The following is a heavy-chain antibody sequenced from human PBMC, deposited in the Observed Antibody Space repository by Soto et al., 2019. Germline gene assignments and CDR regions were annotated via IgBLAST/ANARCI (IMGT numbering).Heavy chain of an antibody. CDR3: ARQIYDSDTGPNFQYYFDS. CDR2: IDPSDSQT. D-gene: IGHD3-22*01. J-gene: IGHJ4*02. Sequence: GASLKISCKGSGYSFAGYWITWVRQKPGKGLEWMGRIDPSDSQTYYSPSFRGHVAISATKSITTVFLQWSSLRASDTAMYYCARQIYDSDTGPNFQYYFDSWGQGTPVTVSS. V-gene: IGHV5-10-1*01. CDR1: GYSFAGYW.